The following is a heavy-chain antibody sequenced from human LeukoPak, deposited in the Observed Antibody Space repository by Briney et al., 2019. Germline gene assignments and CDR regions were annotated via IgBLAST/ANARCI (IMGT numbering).Heavy chain of an antibody. J-gene: IGHJ4*02. CDR1: GGSISSYY. V-gene: IGHV4-59*08. D-gene: IGHD6-13*01. Sequence: SETLSLTCSVSGGSISSYYWSWIRQPPGKGLEWIGYVYYSGSTNYNPSLKSRVTISVDTSKNQFSLKLNSVTAADTAVYYCARGFRAAAGAGFDYWGQGTLVTVSS. CDR3: ARGFRAAAGAGFDY. CDR2: VYYSGST.